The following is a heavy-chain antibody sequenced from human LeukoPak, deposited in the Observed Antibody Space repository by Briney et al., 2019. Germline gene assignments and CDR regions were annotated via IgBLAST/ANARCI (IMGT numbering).Heavy chain of an antibody. Sequence: GASVKVSCKASGYTFSSYYIYWVRQAPGQGLEWMGIINPSSGNTNYAQKFQGRVTMTRDTSTSTVYMELSSLRPEDTAVYYCAREGSGRTFDYWGQGTLVTVSS. D-gene: IGHD3-10*01. V-gene: IGHV1-46*01. CDR2: INPSSGNT. J-gene: IGHJ4*02. CDR3: AREGSGRTFDY. CDR1: GYTFSSYY.